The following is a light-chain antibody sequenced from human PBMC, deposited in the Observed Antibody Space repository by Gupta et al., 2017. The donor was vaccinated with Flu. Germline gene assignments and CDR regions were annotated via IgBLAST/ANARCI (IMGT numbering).Light chain of an antibody. CDR3: QQHNRSPHA. J-gene: IGKJ4*01. Sequence: PVAVSVTPGESATLSCRTSQGVSVYLAWYQQKPGQAPRLLIYAASTRDTGVPARFSGSGSGTDFTLTITSLQSEDVAVYYCQQHNRSPHAFGRGTKVEIE. CDR1: QGVSVY. CDR2: AAS. V-gene: IGKV3-15*01.